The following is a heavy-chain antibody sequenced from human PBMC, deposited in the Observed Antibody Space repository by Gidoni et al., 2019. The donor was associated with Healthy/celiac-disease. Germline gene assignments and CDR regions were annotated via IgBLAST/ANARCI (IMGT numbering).Heavy chain of an antibody. CDR1: AFTFRDYY. V-gene: IGHV3-11*01. CDR2: SSSSGSTI. D-gene: IGHD3-9*01. Sequence: QVQLVESGGGLVKPGGSLRLSCAASAFTFRDYYMSWIRQAPGKGLEWVSYSSSSGSTIYYADSVKGRFTISRDNAKNSLYLQMNSLRAEDTAVYYCARDLGSLRYFDWLTYRGGYFDYWGQGTLVTVSS. J-gene: IGHJ4*02. CDR3: ARDLGSLRYFDWLTYRGGYFDY.